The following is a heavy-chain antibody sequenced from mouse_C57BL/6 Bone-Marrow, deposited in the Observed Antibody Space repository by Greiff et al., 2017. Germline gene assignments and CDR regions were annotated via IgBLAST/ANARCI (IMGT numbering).Heavy chain of an antibody. Sequence: VQLQQSGAELVRPGASVKLSCTASGFNIKDDYMHWVKQRPEQGLEWIGWIDPENGDTEYASKFQGKATITADTSSNTAYLQLSSLTSEDTAVYYCTWGSDDKGGNYAMDYWGQGTSVTVSS. CDR1: GFNIKDDY. D-gene: IGHD2-12*01. J-gene: IGHJ4*01. V-gene: IGHV14-4*01. CDR3: TWGSDDKGGNYAMDY. CDR2: IDPENGDT.